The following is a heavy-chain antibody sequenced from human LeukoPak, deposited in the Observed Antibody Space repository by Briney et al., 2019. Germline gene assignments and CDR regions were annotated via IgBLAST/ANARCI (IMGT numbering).Heavy chain of an antibody. V-gene: IGHV4-59*01. CDR1: GGSIGSYH. J-gene: IGHJ6*02. CDR2: VHYTWNT. Sequence: SETLSLTCSVSGGSIGSYHWSWIRQPPGKGLEWIGHVHYTWNTKYNPSLTGRVSISLDRSKNQFSLSLSSLTAADTAVYYCARVASKGGMNVWGQGTTVIVSS. CDR3: ARVASKGGMNV.